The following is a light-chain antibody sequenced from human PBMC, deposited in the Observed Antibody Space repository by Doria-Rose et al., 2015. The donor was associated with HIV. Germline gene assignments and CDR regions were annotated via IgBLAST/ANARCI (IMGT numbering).Light chain of an antibody. CDR3: QAWDSSTVV. Sequence: QTASITCSGTKLGDKYASWYQQKPGKSPVLVIYQDTKRPSGIPERFSGANSGNTATLTISGTQAMDEADYYCQAWDSSTVVFGGGTKLTVL. V-gene: IGLV3-1*01. CDR2: QDT. CDR1: KLGDKY. J-gene: IGLJ2*01.